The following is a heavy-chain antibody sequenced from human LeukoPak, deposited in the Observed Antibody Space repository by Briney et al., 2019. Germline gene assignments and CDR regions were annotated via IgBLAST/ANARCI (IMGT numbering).Heavy chain of an antibody. CDR2: INPGGDNT. CDR1: GYTFTNYY. CDR3: ARKVPNDSSGYYYRGQFDP. J-gene: IGHJ5*02. Sequence: ASVKVSCKASGYTFTNYYIHWVRQAPGQGLEWMGLINPGGDNTDYAQNFQGRVTMTRDTSTSTVYMGLSSLRSEDTAVYYCARKVPNDSSGYYYRGQFDPWGQGTLVTVSS. V-gene: IGHV1-46*01. D-gene: IGHD3-22*01.